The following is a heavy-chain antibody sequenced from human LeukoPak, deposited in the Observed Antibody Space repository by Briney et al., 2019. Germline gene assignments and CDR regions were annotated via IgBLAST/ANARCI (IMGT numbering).Heavy chain of an antibody. J-gene: IGHJ6*03. CDR2: ISAYNGNT. CDR1: GYTFTSYG. V-gene: IGHV1-18*01. D-gene: IGHD3-3*01. CDR3: ARGLSGAYYDFWSGSYYYYYMDV. Sequence: ASVKVSCKASGYTFTSYGISWVRQAPGQGLEWMGWISAYNGNTNYAQKLQGRVTMTTDTSTSTAHMELRSLRSDDTAVYYCARGLSGAYYDFWSGSYYYYYMDVWGKGTTVTVSS.